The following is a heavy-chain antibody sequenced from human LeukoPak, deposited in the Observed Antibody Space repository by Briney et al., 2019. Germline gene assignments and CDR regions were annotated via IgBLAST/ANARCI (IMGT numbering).Heavy chain of an antibody. D-gene: IGHD3-9*01. J-gene: IGHJ4*02. CDR1: GFTFSRSW. V-gene: IGHV3-21*04. CDR2: ISSSSSYI. CDR3: AKADWYKASDY. Sequence: GGSLRLSCAASGFTFSRSWMTWVRQAPGKGLEWVSSISSSSSYIYYADSVKGRFTISGDNAKNSLYLQMNSLRAEDTAVYYCAKADWYKASDYWGQGTLVTVSS.